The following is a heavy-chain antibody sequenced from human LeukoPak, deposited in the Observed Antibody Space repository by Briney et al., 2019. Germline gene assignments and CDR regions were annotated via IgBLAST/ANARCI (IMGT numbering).Heavy chain of an antibody. CDR3: VRGPDHAKVGY. V-gene: IGHV4-34*01. D-gene: IGHD1-14*01. Sequence: SETLSLTCAVYGGSFSHNYWNWVRQPPGKGLEWIGEINHSGIPDYNPSLSSRVTMSLDTSKNHFSLKLASVTAADTAVYYCVRGPDHAKVGYWGQGTPVTVSS. J-gene: IGHJ4*02. CDR1: GGSFSHNY. CDR2: INHSGIP.